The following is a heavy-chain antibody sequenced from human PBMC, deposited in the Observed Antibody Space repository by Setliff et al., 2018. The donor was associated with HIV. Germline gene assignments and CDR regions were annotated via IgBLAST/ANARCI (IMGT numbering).Heavy chain of an antibody. CDR1: GFTFSNSW. CDR3: ARGGSYNWNYLGY. J-gene: IGHJ4*02. Sequence: GGSLRLSCAASGFTFSNSWMSWVRQAPGKGLEWVANIRQDGSERKYVDSVKGRFSISRDNAENTLYLQMNSLRAEDTAVYYCARGGSYNWNYLGYWGQGALVTVSS. CDR2: IRQDGSER. V-gene: IGHV3-7*02. D-gene: IGHD1-20*01.